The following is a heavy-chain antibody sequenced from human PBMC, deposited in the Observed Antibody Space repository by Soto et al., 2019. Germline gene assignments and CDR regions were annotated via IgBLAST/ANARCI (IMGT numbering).Heavy chain of an antibody. CDR2: IFSSGTT. CDR1: GDSIRSGGYY. Sequence: SETLSLTCTVSGDSIRSGGYYWSWIRQHPGKGLEWIGYIFSSGTTYYNPSLKSRLTMSLDTSQNQFSLKLNSVTAADTAVYFCARVPSPFDFYYAMDVWGQGTTVTVSS. CDR3: ARVPSPFDFYYAMDV. J-gene: IGHJ6*02. V-gene: IGHV4-30-4*02. D-gene: IGHD3-16*01.